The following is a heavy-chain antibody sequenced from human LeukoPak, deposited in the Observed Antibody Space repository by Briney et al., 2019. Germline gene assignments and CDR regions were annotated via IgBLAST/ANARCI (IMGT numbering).Heavy chain of an antibody. D-gene: IGHD3-22*01. J-gene: IGHJ1*01. Sequence: PGGSLRLSCAASGFTFSSYWMSWVRQAPGKGLEWLANIKQDGSEKYYVDSVKGRFTISRDNAKNSLYLQMNSLRAEDTAVYYCATYSSLNRREFQYWGQGTLLTVSS. V-gene: IGHV3-7*01. CDR1: GFTFSSYW. CDR3: ATYSSLNRREFQY. CDR2: IKQDGSEK.